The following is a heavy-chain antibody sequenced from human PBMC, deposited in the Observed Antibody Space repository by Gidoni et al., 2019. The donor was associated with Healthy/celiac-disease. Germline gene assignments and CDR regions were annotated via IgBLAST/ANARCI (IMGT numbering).Heavy chain of an antibody. CDR3: ARRGPRGRNWFDP. Sequence: QVQLQQWGAGLLKPSETLPPTCAVYGGSFSGYYWGWIRQTPGKGLEWSGEINHSGSTNYNPSLKSRVTISVDTSKNQFSLKLSSVTAADTAVYYCARRGPRGRNWFDPWGQGTLVTVS. CDR1: GGSFSGYY. V-gene: IGHV4-34*01. CDR2: INHSGST. D-gene: IGHD3-16*01. J-gene: IGHJ5*02.